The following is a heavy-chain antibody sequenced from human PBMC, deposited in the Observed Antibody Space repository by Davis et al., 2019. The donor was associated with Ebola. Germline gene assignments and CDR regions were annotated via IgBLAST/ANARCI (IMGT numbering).Heavy chain of an antibody. D-gene: IGHD5-12*01. Sequence: GESLKISCAASGFTFSSYGMHWVRQAPGKGLEWVSVIYSGGSAYYADSVKGRFTISRDNSKNTLYLQMNSLRAEDTAVYYCARRGGYERSFDYWGQGTLVTVSS. J-gene: IGHJ4*02. CDR2: IYSGGSA. V-gene: IGHV3-53*01. CDR1: GFTFSSYG. CDR3: ARRGGYERSFDY.